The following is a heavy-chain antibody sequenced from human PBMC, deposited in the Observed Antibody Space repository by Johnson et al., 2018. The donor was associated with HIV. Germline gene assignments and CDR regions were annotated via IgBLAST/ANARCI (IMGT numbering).Heavy chain of an antibody. V-gene: IGHV3-30*04. D-gene: IGHD3-16*01. Sequence: QVQLVESGGGVVQPGRSLRLSCAASGFTFSSYAMHWVRQAPGKGLEWVAVISYDAKHKYYADSVKGRFTISRDNAKNSLYLQMNSLRVEDTAFYYCAKDIGEEGAFDIWGQGTTVTVSS. J-gene: IGHJ3*02. CDR1: GFTFSSYA. CDR2: ISYDAKHK. CDR3: AKDIGEEGAFDI.